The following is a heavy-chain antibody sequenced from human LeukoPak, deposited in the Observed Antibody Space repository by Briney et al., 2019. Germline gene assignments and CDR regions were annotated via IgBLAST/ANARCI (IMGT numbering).Heavy chain of an antibody. Sequence: SETLSLTCAVYGGSFSGYYWSWIRQPPGKGLEWIGEINHSGSTNYNPSLKSRVTISVDTSKNQFSLKLSSVTAADTAVYYCARKYRGFGELLFDYWGQGTLVTASS. CDR1: GGSFSGYY. V-gene: IGHV4-34*01. D-gene: IGHD3-10*01. CDR2: INHSGST. J-gene: IGHJ4*02. CDR3: ARKYRGFGELLFDY.